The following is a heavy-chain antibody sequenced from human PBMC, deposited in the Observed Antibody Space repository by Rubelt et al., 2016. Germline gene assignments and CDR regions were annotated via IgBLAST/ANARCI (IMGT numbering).Heavy chain of an antibody. CDR3: AKDWGATTSDAFDI. CDR1: GFTFSSYG. CDR2: ISYDGSNK. Sequence: QVQLVESGGGVVQPGRSLRLSCAASGFTFSSYGMHWVRQAPGKGLEWVAVISYDGSNKYYADSVKGRFTISRDNSKNTLYLQMKSLRAEDTAVYYCAKDWGATTSDAFDIWGQGTMVTVSS. D-gene: IGHD1-26*01. V-gene: IGHV3-30*18. J-gene: IGHJ3*02.